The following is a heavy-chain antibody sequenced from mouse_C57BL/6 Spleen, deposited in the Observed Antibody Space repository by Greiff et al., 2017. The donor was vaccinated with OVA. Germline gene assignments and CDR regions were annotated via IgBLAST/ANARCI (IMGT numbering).Heavy chain of an antibody. CDR3: ARDYGLSWFAY. V-gene: IGHV1-80*01. CDR1: GYAFSSYW. CDR2: IYPGDGDT. D-gene: IGHD1-1*02. J-gene: IGHJ3*01. Sequence: QVHVKQSGAELVKPGASVKISCKASGYAFSSYWMNWVKQRPGKGLEWIGQIYPGDGDTNYNGKFKGKATLTADKSSSTAYMQLSSLTSEDSAVYFCARDYGLSWFAYWGQGTLVTVSA.